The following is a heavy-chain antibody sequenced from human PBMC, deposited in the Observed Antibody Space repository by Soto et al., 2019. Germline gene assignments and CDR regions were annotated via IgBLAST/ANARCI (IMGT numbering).Heavy chain of an antibody. CDR2: ISSSSSTI. V-gene: IGHV3-48*02. D-gene: IGHD2-2*01. J-gene: IGHJ6*02. CDR3: ARGYKAEDIVVVPAAEIDYYYYGMDV. CDR1: GFTFSSYS. Sequence: GGSLRLSCAASGFTFSSYSMNWVRQAPGKGLEWVSYISSSSSTIYYADSVKGRFTISRDNAKNSLYLQMNSLRDEETAVYYCARGYKAEDIVVVPAAEIDYYYYGMDVWGQGTTVTVSS.